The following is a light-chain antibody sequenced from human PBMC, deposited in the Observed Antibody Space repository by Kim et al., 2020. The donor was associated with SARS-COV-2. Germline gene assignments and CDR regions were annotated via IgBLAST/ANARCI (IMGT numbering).Light chain of an antibody. CDR3: QSYDNSLRGYV. CDR2: GNN. V-gene: IGLV1-40*01. CDR1: SANIGGDYV. J-gene: IGLJ1*01. Sequence: RVTISCTGSSANIGGDYVVHWSQVLPGAAPKRLIYGNNNRPSGVPDRLAGSKSGTSASLAITGLQAEDEADYYCQSYDNSLRGYVFGTGTKVTVL.